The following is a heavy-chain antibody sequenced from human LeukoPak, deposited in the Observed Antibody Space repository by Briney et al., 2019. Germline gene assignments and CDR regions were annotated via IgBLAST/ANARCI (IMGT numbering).Heavy chain of an antibody. V-gene: IGHV4-61*02. CDR1: GGSISSGSYG. J-gene: IGHJ5*02. Sequence: PSETLSLTCTVSGGSISSGSYGWNWLRQPAGNGLEWIVRLYTSGSTNYNPSLNRRVTISVDTTKTQFSRKLSAVTPPHTAVYYCARRSPTYRVPKRWFDPWGQGTLVTVSS. CDR3: ARRSPTYRVPKRWFDP. CDR2: LYTSGST. D-gene: IGHD2-2*01.